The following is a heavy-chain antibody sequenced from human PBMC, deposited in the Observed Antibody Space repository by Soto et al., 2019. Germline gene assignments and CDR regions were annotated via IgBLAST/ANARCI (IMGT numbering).Heavy chain of an antibody. CDR1: GFTFSSYA. Sequence: QVQLVESGGGVVQPGRSLRLSCAASGFTFSSYAMHWVRQAPGKGLEWVAVISYDGSNKYYADSVKGRFTISRDNSKNTLYLQMNSLRAEDTAVYYCARAREYSSGWYYFDYWGQGTLVTVSS. CDR3: ARAREYSSGWYYFDY. J-gene: IGHJ4*02. CDR2: ISYDGSNK. D-gene: IGHD6-19*01. V-gene: IGHV3-30-3*01.